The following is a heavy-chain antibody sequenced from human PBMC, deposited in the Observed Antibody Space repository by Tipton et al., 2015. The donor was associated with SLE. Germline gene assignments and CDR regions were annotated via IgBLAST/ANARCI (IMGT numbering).Heavy chain of an antibody. CDR1: GFTFSSYG. Sequence: SLRLSCAASGFTFSSYGMHWVRQAPGKGLEWVAFIRYDGSNKYYADSVKGRFTISRDNSRNTLYLQMNSLRAEDTAVYYCARPLMAAMVEDAFDIWGQGTMVTVSS. CDR2: IRYDGSNK. V-gene: IGHV3-30*02. D-gene: IGHD5-18*01. CDR3: ARPLMAAMVEDAFDI. J-gene: IGHJ3*02.